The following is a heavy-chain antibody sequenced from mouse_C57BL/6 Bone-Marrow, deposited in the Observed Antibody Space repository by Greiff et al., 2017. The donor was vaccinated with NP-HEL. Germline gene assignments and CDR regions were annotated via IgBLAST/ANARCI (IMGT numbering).Heavy chain of an antibody. J-gene: IGHJ4*01. CDR3: APITTVVAYYYAMDY. Sequence: QVQLQQSGAELARPGASVKLSCKASGYTFTSYGISWVKQRTGQGLEWIGEIYPRSGNPYYNEKFKGKATLTADKSSSTAYMELRSLTSEDSAVYFCAPITTVVAYYYAMDYWGQGTSVTVSS. D-gene: IGHD1-1*01. CDR2: IYPRSGNP. CDR1: GYTFTSYG. V-gene: IGHV1-81*01.